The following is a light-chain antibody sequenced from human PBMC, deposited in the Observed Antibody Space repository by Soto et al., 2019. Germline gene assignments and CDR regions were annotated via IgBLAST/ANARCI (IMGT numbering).Light chain of an antibody. Sequence: QPVLTQPASVSGSPGQSITISCTGTSSDVGSYNLVSWYQQHPGKAPKLMIYEVSKRPSGVSNRFSGSKSGNTASLTISGLQAEDEADYYCCSYAGRVVVFGGGTKLTVL. V-gene: IGLV2-23*02. CDR3: CSYAGRVVV. CDR2: EVS. J-gene: IGLJ2*01. CDR1: SSDVGSYNL.